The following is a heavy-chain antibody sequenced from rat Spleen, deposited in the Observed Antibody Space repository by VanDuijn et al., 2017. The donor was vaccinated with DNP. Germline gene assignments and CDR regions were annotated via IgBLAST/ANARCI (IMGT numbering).Heavy chain of an antibody. J-gene: IGHJ2*01. CDR2: INKDSSTI. CDR3: AKGPNYGGWSDYFDD. Sequence: EVKLVESGGGLVQPGRSLKLSCAASGFNFNDYWMGWVRQAPGKGLEWIGQINKDSSTITYIPSLKDKFTISRDNDQNTLYLQMSKVGSEDTAIYYCAKGPNYGGWSDYFDDGGQGVMVTVSS. V-gene: IGHV4-2*01. D-gene: IGHD1-11*01. CDR1: GFNFNDYW.